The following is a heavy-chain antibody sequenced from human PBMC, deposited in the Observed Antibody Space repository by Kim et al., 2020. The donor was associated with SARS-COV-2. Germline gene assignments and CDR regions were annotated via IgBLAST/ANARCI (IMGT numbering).Heavy chain of an antibody. Sequence: SETLSLTCTVSGGSISSYYWSWIRQPPGKGLEWIGYIYYSGSTNYNPSLKSRVTISVDTSKNQFSLKLSSVTAADTAVYYCARHGTRLRDFDWSYYYYGMDVWGQGTTVTVSS. J-gene: IGHJ6*02. CDR3: ARHGTRLRDFDWSYYYYGMDV. CDR1: GGSISSYY. V-gene: IGHV4-59*08. D-gene: IGHD3-9*01. CDR2: IYYSGST.